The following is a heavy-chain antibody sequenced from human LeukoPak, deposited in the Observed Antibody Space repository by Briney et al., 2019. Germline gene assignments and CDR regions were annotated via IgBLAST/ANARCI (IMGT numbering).Heavy chain of an antibody. CDR1: GGTFSSYA. J-gene: IGHJ4*02. CDR2: IIPIFGTA. Sequence: ASVKVSCKASGGTFSSYAISWVRQAPGQGLEWMGGIIPIFGTANYAQKFRGRVTITADKSTRTAYMELSSLRSEDTAVYYCARDRPHYGILTGYYSNDWGQGTLVIVSS. D-gene: IGHD3-9*01. CDR3: ARDRPHYGILTGYYSND. V-gene: IGHV1-69*06.